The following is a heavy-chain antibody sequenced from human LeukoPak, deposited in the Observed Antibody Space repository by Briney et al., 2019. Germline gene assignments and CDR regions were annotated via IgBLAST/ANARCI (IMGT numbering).Heavy chain of an antibody. CDR2: ISTYNAKT. CDR3: ARKTIAGGYNWFDP. V-gene: IGHV1-18*01. Sequence: ASVKVSCKTSGYTLNNYDIIWVRQAPGQGPEWMGSISTYNAKTNYAQKLRGRVTMTTDTSTTTASMELRSLRSDDTAVYYCARKTIAGGYNWFDPWGQGTLVTVSS. J-gene: IGHJ5*02. CDR1: GYTLNNYD. D-gene: IGHD6-13*01.